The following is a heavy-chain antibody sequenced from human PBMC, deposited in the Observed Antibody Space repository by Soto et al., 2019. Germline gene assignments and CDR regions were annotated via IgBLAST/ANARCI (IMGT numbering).Heavy chain of an antibody. CDR3: AKSEPYGSGSYYFDY. CDR1: GFTFSRNA. Sequence: EVQLLESGGGLVQPGGSLRLSCAASGFTFSRNAMSWVRQAPGKGLEWVSGISGGGGATYYADSVKGRFTISRDNSKIPRYLQMNSLSAEDTAIYYCAKSEPYGSGSYYFDYWGQGTLVTVSS. J-gene: IGHJ4*02. V-gene: IGHV3-23*01. CDR2: ISGGGGAT. D-gene: IGHD1-26*01.